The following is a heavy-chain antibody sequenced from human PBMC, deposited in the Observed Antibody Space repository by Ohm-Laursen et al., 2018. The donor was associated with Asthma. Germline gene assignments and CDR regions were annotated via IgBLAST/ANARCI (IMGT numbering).Heavy chain of an antibody. CDR1: GFTFSSYG. CDR3: ARDWGRCDGSGYSDFDY. Sequence: SLRLSCSASGFTFSSYGMHWVRQAPGKGLEWLAVISCDGSDKKYADSVKGRFTSSRDDAKKALYLQMDSLRPEDTAVYYCARDWGRCDGSGYSDFDYWGQGTLVTVSS. D-gene: IGHD3-22*01. CDR2: ISCDGSDK. J-gene: IGHJ4*02. V-gene: IGHV3-30*03.